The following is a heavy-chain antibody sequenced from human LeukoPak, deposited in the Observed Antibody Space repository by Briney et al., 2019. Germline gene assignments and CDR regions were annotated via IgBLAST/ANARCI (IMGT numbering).Heavy chain of an antibody. D-gene: IGHD3-10*01. CDR3: ARVTPYRYGSGSYYPYYFDY. Sequence: SETLSLTCTVSGGSISSGGYYWSWIRQHPGKGLEWIGYIYYSGSTYYNPSLKSRVTISVDTSKNQFSLKLSSVTAADTAVYYCARVTPYRYGSGSYYPYYFDYWGQGTLVTVSS. J-gene: IGHJ4*02. V-gene: IGHV4-31*03. CDR2: IYYSGST. CDR1: GGSISSGGYY.